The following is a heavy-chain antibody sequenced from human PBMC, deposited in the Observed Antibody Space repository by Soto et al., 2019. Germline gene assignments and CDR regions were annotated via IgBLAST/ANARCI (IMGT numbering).Heavy chain of an antibody. CDR1: GYTSPSYN. Sequence: QVHLVRPGPEGRNPGPPGKVPCKAPGYTSPSYNIPGVRRPPGQGLEWVGMINPLGFSTTYAQKFRGRVTMTRDTSTSTVYMELTNLRSDDTAVYYCARAAGRFGELYWFDPWGQGTLVTVSP. CDR2: INPLGFST. CDR3: ARAAGRFGELYWFDP. V-gene: IGHV1-46*01. J-gene: IGHJ5*02. D-gene: IGHD3-10*01.